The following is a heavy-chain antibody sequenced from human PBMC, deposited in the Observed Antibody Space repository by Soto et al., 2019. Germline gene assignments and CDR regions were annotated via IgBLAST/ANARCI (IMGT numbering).Heavy chain of an antibody. J-gene: IGHJ5*02. CDR2: IDPSDAYT. CDR3: ARLPSSTTNWFDP. CDR1: GYSFTSYW. V-gene: IGHV5-10-1*01. Sequence: PGESLKISCKGSGYSFTSYWISWVRQMPGKGLEWMGRIDPSDAYTTYSPSFQGHVTFSVDKSISTAYLQWSSLKASDTAIYYCARLPSSTTNWFDPWGQGSLVTVSS. D-gene: IGHD2-2*01.